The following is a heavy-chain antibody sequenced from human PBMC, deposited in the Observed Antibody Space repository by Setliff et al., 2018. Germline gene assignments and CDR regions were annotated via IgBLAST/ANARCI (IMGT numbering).Heavy chain of an antibody. V-gene: IGHV3-30*02. CDR1: GFTFSSYG. CDR2: IQYDGSGGGT. Sequence: SLRLSCAASGFTFSSYGMHWVRQAPGKGLEWVAFIQYDGSGGGTYYADSVKGRFTISRDNSKNTLYLQMNSLRAEDTAVYYCAKREIIAVTRWFDPWGQGTLVTVSS. J-gene: IGHJ5*02. D-gene: IGHD2-15*01. CDR3: AKREIIAVTRWFDP.